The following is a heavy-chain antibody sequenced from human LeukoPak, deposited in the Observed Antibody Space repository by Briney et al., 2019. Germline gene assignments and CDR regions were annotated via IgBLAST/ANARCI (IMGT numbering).Heavy chain of an antibody. J-gene: IGHJ4*02. Sequence: PGGSLRLSCAASGFTFSNAWMSWVRQAPGKGLEWVSSISGSSTDIYYADSVRGRFTISRDNAKNSLYLQINSLRAEDTAIYYCARRGYYDSSGYDYWGQGTLVTVSS. D-gene: IGHD3-22*01. CDR3: ARRGYYDSSGYDY. CDR1: GFTFSNAW. CDR2: ISGSSTDI. V-gene: IGHV3-21*01.